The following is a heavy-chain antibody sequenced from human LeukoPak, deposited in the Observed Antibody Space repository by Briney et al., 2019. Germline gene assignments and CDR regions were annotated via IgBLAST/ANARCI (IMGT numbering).Heavy chain of an antibody. Sequence: PGGSLRLSCAASGFTFSSYWMHWIRQAPGKGLMWVSRINSDGSSITYADSVEGRFTISRDNAKNTLYLQMNSVRVEDTALYYCAREGRVSGYDFDCWGQGTLVTVSS. CDR2: INSDGSSI. CDR1: GFTFSSYW. V-gene: IGHV3-74*03. CDR3: AREGRVSGYDFDC. D-gene: IGHD5-12*01. J-gene: IGHJ4*02.